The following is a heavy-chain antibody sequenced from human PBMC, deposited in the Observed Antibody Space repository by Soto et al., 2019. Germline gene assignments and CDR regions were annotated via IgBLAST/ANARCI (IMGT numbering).Heavy chain of an antibody. CDR3: AKSDKGSYGMDV. D-gene: IGHD2-15*01. Sequence: GGSLRLSCAASGFTFSSYGMHWVRQAPGKGLEWVAVISYDGSNKYYADSVKGRFTISRDNSKNTLYLQMNSLRAEDTAVYYCAKSDKGSYGMDVWGQGTTVTVYS. J-gene: IGHJ6*02. V-gene: IGHV3-30*18. CDR2: ISYDGSNK. CDR1: GFTFSSYG.